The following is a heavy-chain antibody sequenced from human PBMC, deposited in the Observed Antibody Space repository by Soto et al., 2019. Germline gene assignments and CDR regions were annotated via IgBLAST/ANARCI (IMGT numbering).Heavy chain of an antibody. V-gene: IGHV1-2*02. CDR2: INPSSGET. J-gene: IGHJ4*02. CDR3: VRVLKWRDLEY. D-gene: IGHD2-15*01. CDR1: GYTFIDYF. Sequence: ASVKVSCTASGYTFIDYFIQWVRQAPGQGLEWMGWINPSSGETTYAQKFQGRVTMTRDTSISTAYMDLITLRSDDTAIYYCVRVLKWRDLEYWGQGTPVDVS.